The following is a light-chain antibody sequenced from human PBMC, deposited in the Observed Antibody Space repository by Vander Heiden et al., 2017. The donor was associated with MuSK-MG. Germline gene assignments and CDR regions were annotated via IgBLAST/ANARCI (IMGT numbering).Light chain of an antibody. V-gene: IGLV2-23*02. CDR2: EVT. J-gene: IGLJ2*01. CDR3: CSYAGSSNFVV. Sequence: QSALAQPASVSGSPGQSITISCTGTSSDVGSYNLVSWYQQYPGKAPKLMIYEVTKRPSGVSNRFSGSKSGNTASLTISGLQTQDEADYYCCSYAGSSNFVVFGGGTKLTVL. CDR1: SSDVGSYNL.